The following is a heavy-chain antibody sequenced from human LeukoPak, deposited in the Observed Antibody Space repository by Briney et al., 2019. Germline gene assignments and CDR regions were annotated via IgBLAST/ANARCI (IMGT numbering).Heavy chain of an antibody. CDR1: GFTFSKTW. D-gene: IGHD3-22*01. V-gene: IGHV3-7*01. CDR3: ARGGLVGYYYDSSGTQTPYYFDY. CDR2: IKQDGSEK. J-gene: IGHJ4*02. Sequence: GGSLRLSCIGSGFTFSKTWMMWVRQAPGKGLEWVANIKQDGSEKYYVDSVKGRFTISRDNAKNSLYLQMNSLRAEDTAVYYCARGGLVGYYYDSSGTQTPYYFDYWGQGTLVTVSS.